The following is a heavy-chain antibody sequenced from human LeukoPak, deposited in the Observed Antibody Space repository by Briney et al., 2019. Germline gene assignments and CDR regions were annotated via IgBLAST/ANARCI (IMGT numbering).Heavy chain of an antibody. CDR3: ASLRGVNR. CDR2: ISTTSSYI. Sequence: GGSLRLSCAASGFTFSSYTMHWVRQAPGKGLEWVSYISTTSSYIYYADSVKGRFTISRDNAKNSLYLQMDSLSAEDTAVYYCASLRGVNRWGQGTLVTVSS. CDR1: GFTFSSYT. J-gene: IGHJ4*02. D-gene: IGHD3-10*01. V-gene: IGHV3-21*04.